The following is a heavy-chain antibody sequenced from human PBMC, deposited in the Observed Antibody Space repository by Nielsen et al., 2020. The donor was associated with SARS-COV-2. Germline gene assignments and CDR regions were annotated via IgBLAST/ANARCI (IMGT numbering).Heavy chain of an antibody. J-gene: IGHJ4*02. CDR3: AKDPYYYDSSGYYVV. Sequence: SLKISCAAPGFTFDDYAMHWVRQAPGKGLEWVSGISWNSGSIGYADSVKGRFTISRDNAKNSLYLQMNSLRAEDTALYYCAKDPYYYDSSGYYVVWGQGTLVTVSS. CDR2: ISWNSGSI. V-gene: IGHV3-9*01. D-gene: IGHD3-22*01. CDR1: GFTFDDYA.